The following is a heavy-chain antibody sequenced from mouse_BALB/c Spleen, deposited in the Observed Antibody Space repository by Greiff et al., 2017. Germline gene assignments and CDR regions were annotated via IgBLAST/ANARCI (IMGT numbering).Heavy chain of an antibody. CDR2: IYPGDGDT. J-gene: IGHJ3*01. CDR1: GYAFSSYW. V-gene: IGHV1-80*01. D-gene: IGHD2-2*01. CDR3: ARNGYDEAWFAY. Sequence: QVQLQQSGAELVRPGSSVKISCKASGYAFSSYWMNWVKQRPGQGLEWIGQIYPGDGDTNYNGKFKGKATLTADKSSSTAYMQLSSLTSEDSAVYFCARNGYDEAWFAYWGQGTLVTVSA.